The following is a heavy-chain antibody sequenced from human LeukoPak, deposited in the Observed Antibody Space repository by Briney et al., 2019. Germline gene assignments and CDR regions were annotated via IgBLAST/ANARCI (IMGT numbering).Heavy chain of an antibody. CDR2: INPNSGGT. J-gene: IGHJ6*02. Sequence: ASVKVSCKASGYTFTGYYMHWVRQAPGQGLEWMGWINPNSGGTNYAQKFQGRVTMTRDTSISTAYMELSRLRSDDTAVYYCARDLFGDSSGYYYAYYYGMDVWGQGTTVTVSS. D-gene: IGHD3-22*01. CDR3: ARDLFGDSSGYYYAYYYGMDV. V-gene: IGHV1-2*02. CDR1: GYTFTGYY.